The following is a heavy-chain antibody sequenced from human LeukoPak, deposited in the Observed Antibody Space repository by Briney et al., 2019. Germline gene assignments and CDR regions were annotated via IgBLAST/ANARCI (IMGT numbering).Heavy chain of an antibody. CDR2: IYHSGST. CDR1: GGSISSGGYS. Sequence: SQTLSLTCAVSGGSISSGGYSWSWIRQPPGKGLEWIGYIYHSGSTYYNPSLKSRVTISVDRSKNQFSLKLSSVTAADTAVYYCARNLIPVLRFLEWTHYFDYWGQGTLVTVSS. D-gene: IGHD3-3*01. CDR3: ARNLIPVLRFLEWTHYFDY. V-gene: IGHV4-30-2*01. J-gene: IGHJ4*02.